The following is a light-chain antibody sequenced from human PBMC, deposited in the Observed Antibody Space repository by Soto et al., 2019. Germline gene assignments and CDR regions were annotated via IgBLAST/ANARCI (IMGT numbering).Light chain of an antibody. CDR1: QSVGTY. V-gene: IGKV3-11*01. CDR2: NAS. J-gene: IGKJ5*01. CDR3: QQRGDWPSIT. Sequence: EIVLTPSPATLSLSPGDRATLSCRASQSVGTYLAWYQQKPGQAPRLLIYNASNRATGIPARFSGSGSGTDFTLTISSLEPEDFAVYFCQQRGDWPSITFGQGTRLEIK.